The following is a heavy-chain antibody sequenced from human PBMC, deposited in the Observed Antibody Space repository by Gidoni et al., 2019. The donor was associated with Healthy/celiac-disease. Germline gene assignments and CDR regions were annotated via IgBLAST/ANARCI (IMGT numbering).Heavy chain of an antibody. CDR1: GFTFGDYA. D-gene: IGHD4-17*01. Sequence: EVQLVESGGGLVQPGRSLRLSCTASGFTFGDYAMSWFRQAPGKGLGWVGFIRSKAYGGTTEYAASVKGRFTISRDDSKSIAYLQMNSLKTEDTAVYYCTRDFYGDYGYYFDYWGQGTLVKVSS. CDR2: IRSKAYGGTT. J-gene: IGHJ4*02. CDR3: TRDFYGDYGYYFDY. V-gene: IGHV3-49*03.